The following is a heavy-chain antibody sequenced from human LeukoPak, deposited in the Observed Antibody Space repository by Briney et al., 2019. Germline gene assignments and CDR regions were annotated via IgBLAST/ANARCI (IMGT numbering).Heavy chain of an antibody. CDR3: ARDGYYAFWSGYYSHYYYYMDV. V-gene: IGHV3-11*04. J-gene: IGHJ6*03. CDR2: ISSSGSTI. Sequence: PGGSLRLSCAASGFTFSDYYMSWIRQAPGKGLEWVSCISSSGSTIYYADSVKGRFTISRDNAKNSLYLQMNSLRAEDTAVYYCARDGYYAFWSGYYSHYYYYMDVWGKGTTVTVSS. CDR1: GFTFSDYY. D-gene: IGHD3-3*01.